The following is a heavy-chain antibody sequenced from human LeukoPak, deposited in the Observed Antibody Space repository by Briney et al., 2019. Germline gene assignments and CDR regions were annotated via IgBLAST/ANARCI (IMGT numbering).Heavy chain of an antibody. CDR3: ARGHTILDP. V-gene: IGHV3-7*01. CDR2: IKGDGSER. J-gene: IGHJ5*02. Sequence: GGSLRLSCAASGLTLSDHWMSWVRQAPGKGLEGVANIKGDGSERYYVDSVKGRFTISRDNAKNILYLQMNSLRVEDTAVYYCARGHTILDPRGQGTLVTVSS. CDR1: GLTLSDHW.